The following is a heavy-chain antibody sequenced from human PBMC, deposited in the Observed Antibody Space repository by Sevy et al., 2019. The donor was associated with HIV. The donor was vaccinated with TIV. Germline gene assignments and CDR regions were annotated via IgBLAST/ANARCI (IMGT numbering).Heavy chain of an antibody. J-gene: IGHJ3*02. CDR2: IFHDGST. Sequence: SETLSLTCTVSGYSISSAYSWGWIRQPPGKGLEWIANIFHDGSTYYNPSLNSRVTISIDTSKNQFSLKLSSVTAADTAMYYCSSFGRLIIINDDTLEIWGQGTMVTVSS. D-gene: IGHD3-9*01. CDR3: SSFGRLIIINDDTLEI. V-gene: IGHV4-38-2*02. CDR1: GYSISSAYS.